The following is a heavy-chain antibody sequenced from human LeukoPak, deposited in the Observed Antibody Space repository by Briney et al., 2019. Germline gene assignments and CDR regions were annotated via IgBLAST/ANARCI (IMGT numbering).Heavy chain of an antibody. V-gene: IGHV3-30*19. J-gene: IGHJ4*02. CDR2: ISYDGSNK. CDR1: GFTFRNFG. D-gene: IGHD3-22*01. CDR3: ASDPYYYDSSGYYDWLYYFDY. Sequence: GGSLRLSCAVSGFTFRNFGMHWVRQAPGKGLEWVAVISYDGSNKYYADSVKGRFTISRDNSKNTLYLQMNSLRAEDTAVYYCASDPYYYDSSGYYDWLYYFDYWGQGTLVTVSS.